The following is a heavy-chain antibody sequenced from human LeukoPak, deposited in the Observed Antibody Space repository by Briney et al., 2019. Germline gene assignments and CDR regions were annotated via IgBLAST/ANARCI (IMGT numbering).Heavy chain of an antibody. CDR3: AKTSQPYCGGGCSHFDY. D-gene: IGHD2-21*02. CDR1: GFTFSSYG. J-gene: IGHJ4*02. V-gene: IGHV3-30*18. CDR2: ITYDGSNK. Sequence: PGRFLRLSCAASGFTFSSYGMHWVRQAPGKGLEWVAIITYDGSNKYYADSVKGRFTISRDNSKNTLYLQVNSLRVEDAAVYYCAKTSQPYCGGGCSHFDYWGQGTLVTVSS.